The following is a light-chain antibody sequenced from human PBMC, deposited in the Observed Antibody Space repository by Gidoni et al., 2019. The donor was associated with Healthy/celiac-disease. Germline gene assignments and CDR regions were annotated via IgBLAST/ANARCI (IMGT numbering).Light chain of an antibody. CDR1: QSVSSY. J-gene: IGKJ4*01. Sequence: IVLTQPPATLSLSPGERATLSCRASQSVSSYLAWYQQKPGQAPRLLIYDASNRATGIPARLRGSGSGADFTLTISSLEPEDFAVYYCQQRSNWTFRVTFGGGTKVEIK. CDR3: QQRSNWTFRVT. V-gene: IGKV3-11*01. CDR2: DAS.